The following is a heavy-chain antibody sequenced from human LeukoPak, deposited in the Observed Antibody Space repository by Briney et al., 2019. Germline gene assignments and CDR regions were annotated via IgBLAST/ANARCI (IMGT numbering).Heavy chain of an antibody. D-gene: IGHD4-23*01. V-gene: IGHV4-59*01. J-gene: IGHJ4*02. CDR2: IYYSGST. CDR1: GSSISSYY. Sequence: PSETLSLTCTVSGSSISSYYWSWIRQPPGKGQEWIGYIYYSGSTTYNPSLKSRVTISVDASKNQFSLKLSSVTAADTAVYYCARLGSYGGTMIDYWGQGTRVTVSS. CDR3: ARLGSYGGTMIDY.